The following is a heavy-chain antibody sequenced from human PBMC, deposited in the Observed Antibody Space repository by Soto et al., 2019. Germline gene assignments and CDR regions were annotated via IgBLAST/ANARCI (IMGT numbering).Heavy chain of an antibody. CDR1: GFTFTSSA. V-gene: IGHV1-58*02. CDR3: AADSEGWALGGYYGMDG. CDR2: IVVGSGNT. Sequence: QMQLVQSGPEVKKPGTSVKVSCKASGFTFTSSAMQWVRQARGQRLEWIGWIVVGSGNTNYAQKFQERVTITRDMSTSTAYLELSSLRSEDTAVYYGAADSEGWALGGYYGMDGWGQGTKVTVSS. J-gene: IGHJ6*02.